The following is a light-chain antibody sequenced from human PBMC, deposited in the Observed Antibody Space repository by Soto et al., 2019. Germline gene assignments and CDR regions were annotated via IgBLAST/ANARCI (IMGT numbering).Light chain of an antibody. Sequence: DIQMTQSPSSLSASVGDRVTVTCRASQSINSYLNWYQQKPGKAPTLLIYSASSLQHGVPSRFSGSGSGTEFTLSISSLQPEDFATYSCQQTYTTPYTFGQGTKLEIK. CDR2: SAS. CDR1: QSINSY. J-gene: IGKJ2*01. CDR3: QQTYTTPYT. V-gene: IGKV1-39*01.